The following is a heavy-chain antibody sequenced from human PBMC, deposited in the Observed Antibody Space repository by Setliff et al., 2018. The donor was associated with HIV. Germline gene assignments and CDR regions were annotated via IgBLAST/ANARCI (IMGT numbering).Heavy chain of an antibody. CDR1: GFTVSSIY. Sequence: GGSLRLSCAASGFTVSSIYMSWVRQPPGKGLVWVARTNSDGSSTGYADSVEGRFTISRDNAKNTLYLQMNSLRAEDTAVYYCARTSTTTGTTLNWFDPWGQGTLVTVSS. V-gene: IGHV3-74*01. D-gene: IGHD1-1*01. J-gene: IGHJ5*02. CDR3: ARTSTTTGTTLNWFDP. CDR2: TNSDGSST.